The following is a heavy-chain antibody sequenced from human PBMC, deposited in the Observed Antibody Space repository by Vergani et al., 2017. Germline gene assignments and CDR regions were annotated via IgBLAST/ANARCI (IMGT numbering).Heavy chain of an antibody. CDR1: GYTFSNDY. CDR3: ARGDDGIFTGYRY. J-gene: IGHJ4*02. D-gene: IGHD3-9*01. CDR2: INPSGGHT. V-gene: IGHV1-46*03. Sequence: QVQVVQSGAEVKKSGASVKVSCKTSGYTFSNDYMHWVRQAPGQGLEWMGIINPSGGHTNYAQKFQGRVTMTRDTSTSTVYMELSSLRSEDTAIYYCARGDDGIFTGYRYWGQGTLVTVSA.